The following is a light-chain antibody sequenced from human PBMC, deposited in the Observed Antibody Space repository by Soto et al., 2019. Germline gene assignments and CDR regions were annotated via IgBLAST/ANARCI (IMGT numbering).Light chain of an antibody. CDR1: SSDVGSYNY. V-gene: IGLV2-14*01. J-gene: IGLJ1*01. Sequence: QSALTQPASVSGSPGQSITISCTGTSSDVGSYNYVSWFQQHPGKAPKLMIYEVNNRSSGVSHRFFGSKSGNTSSLTISGLQAEDEADYYCSSDTSISTSYVFGTGTKLTVL. CDR2: EVN. CDR3: SSDTSISTSYV.